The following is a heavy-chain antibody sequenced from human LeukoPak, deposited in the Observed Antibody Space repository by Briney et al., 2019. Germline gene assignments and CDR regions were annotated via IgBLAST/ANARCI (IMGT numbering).Heavy chain of an antibody. CDR3: AKDSNDLYGAGWFGELREGDAFDI. Sequence: GGSLRLSCAASGFTFSTYAMTWVRQAPGKGLEWVSLISGTGGSTYYADSVKGRFTISRDNSKNTLYLQMNSLRAEDTAVYYCAKDSNDLYGAGWFGELREGDAFDIWGQGTMVTVSS. J-gene: IGHJ3*02. D-gene: IGHD3-10*01. V-gene: IGHV3-23*01. CDR1: GFTFSTYA. CDR2: ISGTGGST.